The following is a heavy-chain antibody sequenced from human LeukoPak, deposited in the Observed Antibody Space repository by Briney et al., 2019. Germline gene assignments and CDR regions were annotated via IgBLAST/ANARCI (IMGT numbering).Heavy chain of an antibody. J-gene: IGHJ4*02. Sequence: PGGSLRLSCAASGFTVSNNYMTWVRQAPGKGLEWVSLIYSGGSTYYADSVKGRFTISRDNAKNSLYLQMNSLRAEDTAVYYCARDGGMITFGGVPHWGQGTLVTVSS. CDR3: ARDGGMITFGGVPH. D-gene: IGHD3-16*01. V-gene: IGHV3-66*01. CDR2: IYSGGST. CDR1: GFTVSNNY.